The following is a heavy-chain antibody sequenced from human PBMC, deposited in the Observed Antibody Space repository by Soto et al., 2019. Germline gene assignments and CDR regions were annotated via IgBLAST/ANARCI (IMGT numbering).Heavy chain of an antibody. CDR1: GFTFSSYA. CDR3: ARDFMATTFYYGMDV. Sequence: GGSLRLSCAASGFTFSSYAMHWVRQAPGKGLEWVAVISYDGSNKYYADSVKGRFTISRDNSKNTLYLQMNSLRAEDTAVYYCARDFMATTFYYGMDVWGQGTTVTVSS. J-gene: IGHJ6*02. D-gene: IGHD1-1*01. CDR2: ISYDGSNK. V-gene: IGHV3-30-3*01.